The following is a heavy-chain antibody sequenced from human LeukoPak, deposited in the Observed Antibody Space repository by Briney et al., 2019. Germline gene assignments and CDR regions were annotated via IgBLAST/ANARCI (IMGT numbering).Heavy chain of an antibody. CDR1: GFTFSSYA. V-gene: IGHV3-23*01. J-gene: IGHJ4*02. CDR3: VKTQTHFGDYRRDY. Sequence: PGGSLRLSCAASGFTFSSYAMSWVRQAPGKGLEWVSAISDSGGSTYYAESVKGRFTVSRDNSKSTLYMQMSTLRAEDTAVYYCVKTQTHFGDYRRDYWGQGTLVTVSS. D-gene: IGHD4-17*01. CDR2: ISDSGGST.